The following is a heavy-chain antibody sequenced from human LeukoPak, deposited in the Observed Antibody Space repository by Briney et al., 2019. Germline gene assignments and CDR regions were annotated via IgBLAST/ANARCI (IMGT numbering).Heavy chain of an antibody. J-gene: IGHJ3*01. D-gene: IGHD3-3*01. V-gene: IGHV3-33*08. Sequence: PGGSLTLSCAASGLTFSNSGMHWVRQAPGKGLEWVAVIWYDGSNEYYADAVKGRINISRHNSKNTVHLQMNSLRVEDTSVYYCEREISMFGNAFDLWGQGTLVAVSS. CDR3: EREISMFGNAFDL. CDR1: GLTFSNSG. CDR2: IWYDGSNE.